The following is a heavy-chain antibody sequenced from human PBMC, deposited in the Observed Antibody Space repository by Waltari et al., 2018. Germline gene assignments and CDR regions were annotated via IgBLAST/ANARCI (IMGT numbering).Heavy chain of an antibody. D-gene: IGHD3-3*01. J-gene: IGHJ6*02. V-gene: IGHV1-69*05. Sequence: QVQLVQSVAEVKKPGFSVKVACKASGGTFSIYVISLVRQAPGQGLEWMVGITPIFGTANYAQKFQGRVTITTDESTSTAYMELSSLRSEYTAVYYCASLRFLEWSYYYYSMDVWAQGTTVTVSS. CDR1: GGTFSIYV. CDR2: ITPIFGTA. CDR3: ASLRFLEWSYYYYSMDV.